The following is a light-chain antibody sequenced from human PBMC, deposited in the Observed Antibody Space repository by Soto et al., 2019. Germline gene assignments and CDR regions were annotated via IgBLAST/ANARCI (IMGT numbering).Light chain of an antibody. CDR1: QSVSSN. CDR2: GAS. CDR3: QQYNNWWT. Sequence: EIVLTQSPATLSVSPGERVTIXGRASQSVSSNLAWYQQKPGQAPRLLIYGASTRATGIPARFSGSGSGTEFTLTISSLQSEDFAVYYCQQYNNWWTFGQGTKVDIK. V-gene: IGKV3-15*01. J-gene: IGKJ1*01.